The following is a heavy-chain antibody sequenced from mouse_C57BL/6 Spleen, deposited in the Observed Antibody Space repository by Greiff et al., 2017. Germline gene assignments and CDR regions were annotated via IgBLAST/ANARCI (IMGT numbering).Heavy chain of an antibody. J-gene: IGHJ2*01. Sequence: QVQLQQSGPELVKPGASVKISCKASGYAFSSSWMNWVKQRPGKGLEWIGRIYPGDGDTNYNGKFKGKATLTADKSSSTAYMQLSSLTSEDSAVYFCAREGAGGDYWGQGTTLTVSS. V-gene: IGHV1-82*01. CDR1: GYAFSSSW. CDR2: IYPGDGDT. D-gene: IGHD4-1*01. CDR3: AREGAGGDY.